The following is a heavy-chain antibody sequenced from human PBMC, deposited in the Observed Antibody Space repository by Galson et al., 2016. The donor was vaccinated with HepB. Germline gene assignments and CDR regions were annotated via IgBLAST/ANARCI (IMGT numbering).Heavy chain of an antibody. J-gene: IGHJ3*02. Sequence: SLRLSCAASGFTFDKYGMTWFRQAPGKGLEWVSAIFSGDATYYRDSVKGRFTISRDTSKNTLYLQMNNLRAEDTAIYYCEGYSDPFDIWGQGTMVTVSS. CDR1: GFTFDKYG. V-gene: IGHV3-53*01. D-gene: IGHD3-22*01. CDR3: EGYSDPFDI. CDR2: IFSGDAT.